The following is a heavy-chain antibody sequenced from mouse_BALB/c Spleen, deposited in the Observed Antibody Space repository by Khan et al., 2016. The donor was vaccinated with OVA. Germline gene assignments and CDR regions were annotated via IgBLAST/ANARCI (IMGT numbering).Heavy chain of an antibody. CDR3: ARGNYYGYYFDY. CDR2: LSYSGST. V-gene: IGHV3-2*02. J-gene: IGHJ2*02. D-gene: IGHD1-1*01. CDR1: GYSITSNYA. Sequence: EVKLLESGPGLVKPSQSLSLTCTVTGYSITSNYAWNWIRQFPGNKLEWMGYLSYSGSTTYNPSLKSRISITRDTSKNQFFLQLKSVTTEDTATYYCARGNYYGYYFDYWGQGTSLTVSS.